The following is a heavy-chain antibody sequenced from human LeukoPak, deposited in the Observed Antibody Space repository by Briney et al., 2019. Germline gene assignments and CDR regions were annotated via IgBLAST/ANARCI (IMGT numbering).Heavy chain of an antibody. Sequence: GGSLRLSCAASGFTFDDYAMRWVRQAPGKGLEWVSGISWNSGSIGYADSVKGRFSISRDNANNSLYLQMNSLRAEDTALYYCTKDMVSGDFWSGWPFDYWGQGTLVTVSS. CDR3: TKDMVSGDFWSGWPFDY. J-gene: IGHJ4*02. CDR1: GFTFDDYA. V-gene: IGHV3-9*01. D-gene: IGHD3-3*01. CDR2: ISWNSGSI.